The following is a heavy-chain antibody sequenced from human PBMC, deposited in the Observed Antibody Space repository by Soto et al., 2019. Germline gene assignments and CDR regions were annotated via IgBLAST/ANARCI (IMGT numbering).Heavy chain of an antibody. CDR2: IWYDGRNK. CDR3: ARDRNSGYFFDY. D-gene: IGHD5-12*01. CDR1: GFTFSSYG. V-gene: IGHV3-33*01. J-gene: IGHJ4*02. Sequence: QVQLVESGGGVVQPGRSLRLSCAASGFTFSSYGMHWVRQAPGKGLEWVAVIWYDGRNKYYADSVNGRFTISRENSKNTLYLQMNSLRAEDTAVYYCARDRNSGYFFDYWGQGTLVTVSS.